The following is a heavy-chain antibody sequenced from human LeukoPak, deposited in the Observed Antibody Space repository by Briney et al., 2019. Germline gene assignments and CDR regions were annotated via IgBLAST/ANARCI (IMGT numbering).Heavy chain of an antibody. J-gene: IGHJ6*02. CDR3: ARGRGFLEWLPYYYYGMDV. V-gene: IGHV1-8*01. CDR1: GYTFTSYD. CDR2: MNPNSGNT. Sequence: ASVKVSCKASGYTFTSYDINWVRQATGQGLEWMGWMNPNSGNTGYAQKFQGRVTMTRNTSISTAYMELSSLRSEDTAVYYCARGRGFLEWLPYYYYGMDVWGQGTTVTVS. D-gene: IGHD3-3*01.